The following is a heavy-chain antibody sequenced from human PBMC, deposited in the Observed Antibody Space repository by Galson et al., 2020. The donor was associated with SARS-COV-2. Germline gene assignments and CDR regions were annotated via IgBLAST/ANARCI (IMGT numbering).Heavy chain of an antibody. V-gene: IGHV4-39*01. CDR3: ARQIRGFGDDWFDP. Sequence: LETLSLTCTVSGDSISSNSFYWAWIRQPPGKGLEWIGSMYYSGSTYYSPPLKSRVTILLDTSKNQFSLKLSSVTAADTAVYYCARQIRGFGDDWFDPWGQGILVTVSS. D-gene: IGHD3-10*01. CDR1: GDSISSNSFY. CDR2: MYYSGST. J-gene: IGHJ5*02.